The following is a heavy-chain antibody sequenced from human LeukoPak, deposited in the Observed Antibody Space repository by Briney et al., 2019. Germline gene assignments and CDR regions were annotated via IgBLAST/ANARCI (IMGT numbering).Heavy chain of an antibody. D-gene: IGHD3-10*01. CDR2: ISYDGSNK. V-gene: IGHV3-30*04. CDR3: ARGRYGSGSKRGMDV. Sequence: GGSLRLSCAASGFTFSSYAMHWGRQAPGKGLEWVAVISYDGSNKYYADSVKGRFTISRDNSKNTLYLQMNSLRAEDTAVYYCARGRYGSGSKRGMDVWGKGTTVTVSS. CDR1: GFTFSSYA. J-gene: IGHJ6*04.